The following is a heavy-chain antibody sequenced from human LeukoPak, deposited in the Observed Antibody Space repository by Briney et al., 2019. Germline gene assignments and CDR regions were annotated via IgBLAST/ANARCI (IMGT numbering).Heavy chain of an antibody. CDR1: GFTFSDSW. V-gene: IGHV3-7*01. D-gene: IGHD3-16*01. CDR3: ATYTHWVAGDV. CDR2: MNQDGSAK. J-gene: IGHJ6*02. Sequence: PGGSLRLSCAASGFTFSDSWMSWVRQAPGKGLEWVANMNQDGSAKDYVDSVKGQFTISRDNARNSLYLQMSSLRAEDTAVYYCATYTHWVAGDVWGQGTTVTVSS.